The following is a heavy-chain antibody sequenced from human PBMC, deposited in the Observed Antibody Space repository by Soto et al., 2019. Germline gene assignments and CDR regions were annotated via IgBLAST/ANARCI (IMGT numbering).Heavy chain of an antibody. D-gene: IGHD3-9*01. J-gene: IGHJ4*02. Sequence: SQTLSLTCAISGDSVSSNSAAWNWIRQSPSRGPEWLGRTYYRSKWYNDYAVSVKSRITINPDTSKNQFSLQLNSVTPEDTAVYYCAKSFHDILTGYRVFDYWGQGTLVTVSS. CDR1: GDSVSSNSAA. V-gene: IGHV6-1*01. CDR2: TYYRSKWYN. CDR3: AKSFHDILTGYRVFDY.